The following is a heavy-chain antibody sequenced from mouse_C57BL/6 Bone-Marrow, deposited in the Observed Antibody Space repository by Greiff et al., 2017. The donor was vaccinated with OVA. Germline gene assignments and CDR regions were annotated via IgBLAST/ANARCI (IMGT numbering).Heavy chain of an antibody. CDR1: GYAFTNYL. V-gene: IGHV1-54*01. Sequence: QVQLQQSGAELVRPGTSVKVSCKASGYAFTNYLIEWVKQRPGQGLEWIGVINPGSGGTDYNEKFKGKATLTADKSSSTAYMQLSSLTSEDSAVYFCARSGVYYYGRFAYGGQGTLVTVSA. CDR3: ARSGVYYYGRFAY. D-gene: IGHD1-1*01. CDR2: INPGSGGT. J-gene: IGHJ3*01.